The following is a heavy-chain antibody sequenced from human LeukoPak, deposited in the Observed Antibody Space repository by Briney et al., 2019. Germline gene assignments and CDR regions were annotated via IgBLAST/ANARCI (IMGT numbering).Heavy chain of an antibody. CDR3: AKDQRAASAIDY. D-gene: IGHD2-15*01. CDR1: GFTFSNYH. V-gene: IGHV3-23*01. Sequence: GGSLRLSCAASGFTFSNYHFNWFRQAPGKGLEWVSSISGNGRSSYYADSVKGRFTISRDNSKNTLYLQMSGLRGEDTAVYWCAKDQRAASAIDYWGQGTLVTVSS. J-gene: IGHJ4*02. CDR2: ISGNGRSS.